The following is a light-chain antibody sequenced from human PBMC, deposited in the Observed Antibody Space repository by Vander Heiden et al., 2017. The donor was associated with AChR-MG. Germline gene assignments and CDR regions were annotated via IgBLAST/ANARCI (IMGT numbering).Light chain of an antibody. CDR3: QAWDSRSNVV. J-gene: IGLJ3*02. V-gene: IGLV3-1*01. CDR2: QKD. CDR1: KLGDKY. Sequence: SYKLTQPLSVSVSPGQTATITCSGDKLGDKYVSWYQQKPGHPPLLGIYQKDNRPSGIPERFSGSNSGTTATLTISGTQSVDEAYFFCQAWDSRSNVVFGGGTKLTV.